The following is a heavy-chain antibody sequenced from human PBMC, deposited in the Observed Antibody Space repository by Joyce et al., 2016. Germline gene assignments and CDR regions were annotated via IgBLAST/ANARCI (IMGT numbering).Heavy chain of an antibody. Sequence: QVQLVESGGGVVQPGRSLRLSCAASGFTFSTYAMHWVRQAPGKGLEWLAVISYDGSNKYNAASVKGRFTISRDNSKNTLYLQMNSLRAEDTAVYYCAREHALVAAALSYWGQGTLVTVSS. D-gene: IGHD6-13*01. V-gene: IGHV3-30-3*01. J-gene: IGHJ4*02. CDR1: GFTFSTYA. CDR3: AREHALVAAALSY. CDR2: ISYDGSNK.